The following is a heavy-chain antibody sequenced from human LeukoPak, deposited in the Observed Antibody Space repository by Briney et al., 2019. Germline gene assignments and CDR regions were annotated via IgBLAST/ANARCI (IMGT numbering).Heavy chain of an antibody. Sequence: ASVKVSCKASGYTFTSYDINWVRQATGQGLEWMGYLNPRSGDTGYAQKFQGRVTMTWDTSISTAYMELSSLRSEDTAAYYCARDFRFSEYWGQGTLVTVSS. CDR2: LNPRSGDT. V-gene: IGHV1-8*01. J-gene: IGHJ4*02. CDR3: ARDFRFSEY. CDR1: GYTFTSYD.